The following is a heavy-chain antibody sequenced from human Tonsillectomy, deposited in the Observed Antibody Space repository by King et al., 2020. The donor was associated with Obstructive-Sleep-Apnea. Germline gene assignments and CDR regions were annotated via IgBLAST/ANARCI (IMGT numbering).Heavy chain of an antibody. J-gene: IGHJ5*02. CDR1: GGSISSSSYY. V-gene: IGHV4-39*07. Sequence: QLQESGPGLVKPSETLSLTCTVSGGSISSSSYYWGWIRQPPGKGLEWIGSIYYSGSTNYNPSLKSRFTISIDTSKNQFSLKLSSVTAADTAVYYCARVPYITGWSGWFDPWGQGTLVTVSS. CDR3: ARVPYITGWSGWFDP. CDR2: IYYSGST. D-gene: IGHD6-19*01.